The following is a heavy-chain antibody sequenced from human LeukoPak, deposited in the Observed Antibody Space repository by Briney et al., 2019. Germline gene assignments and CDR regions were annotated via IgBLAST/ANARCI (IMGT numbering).Heavy chain of an antibody. Sequence: GRSLRLSCAASGFTFSSYGMHWVRQAPGKGLEWVAVISYDGSNKYYADSVKGRFTISRDNSKNTLYLQMNSLRAEDTAVYYCAKLPIAVAGIGDDHWGQGTLVTVSS. V-gene: IGHV3-30*18. D-gene: IGHD6-19*01. J-gene: IGHJ4*02. CDR1: GFTFSSYG. CDR2: ISYDGSNK. CDR3: AKLPIAVAGIGDDH.